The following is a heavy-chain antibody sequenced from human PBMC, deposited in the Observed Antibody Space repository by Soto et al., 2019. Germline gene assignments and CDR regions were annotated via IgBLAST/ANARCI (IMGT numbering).Heavy chain of an antibody. CDR3: ARGGSISTRGNGMDV. Sequence: QVQLQESGPGLVKPSQTLSLTCTVSGGSISSGDYYWSWIRQPPGKGLEWIGYIYYSGSTYYNPSLKSRVTISVDTSKNQFSLKLSSVTAADTAVYYCARGGSISTRGNGMDVWGQGTTVTVSS. CDR1: GGSISSGDYY. D-gene: IGHD2-2*01. J-gene: IGHJ6*02. V-gene: IGHV4-30-4*01. CDR2: IYYSGST.